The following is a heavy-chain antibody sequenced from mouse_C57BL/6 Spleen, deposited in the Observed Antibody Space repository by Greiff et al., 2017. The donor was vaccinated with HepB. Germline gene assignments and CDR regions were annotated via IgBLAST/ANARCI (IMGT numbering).Heavy chain of an antibody. CDR2: ISYDGSN. D-gene: IGHD2-12*01. CDR3: ATWPYSVWYFDV. J-gene: IGHJ1*03. Sequence: VQLQESGPGLVKPSPSLSLSCSVTGYSITSGYYWNWIRQFPGNKLEWMGYISYDGSNNYNPSLKNRISITRDTSKNQSFLKLNSVTTEDTATEYCATWPYSVWYFDVWGTGTTVTVSS. V-gene: IGHV3-6*01. CDR1: GYSITSGYY.